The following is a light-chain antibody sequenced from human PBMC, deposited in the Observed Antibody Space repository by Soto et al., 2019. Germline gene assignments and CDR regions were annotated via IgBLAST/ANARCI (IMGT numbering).Light chain of an antibody. CDR2: AAS. CDR1: QDIRNN. J-gene: IGKJ1*01. Sequence: AIQMTQSPSSLSISVGDRVTITCRASQDIRNNLHWYQQKPGKAPDVLIYAASTLQSGVPSRFSGSGSGTDFTLTISSLQPEDFATYYCLQNYTYPLAFGQGNKLEI. V-gene: IGKV1-6*01. CDR3: LQNYTYPLA.